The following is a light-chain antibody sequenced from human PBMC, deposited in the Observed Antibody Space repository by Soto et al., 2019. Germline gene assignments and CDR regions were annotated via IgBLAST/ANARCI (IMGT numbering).Light chain of an antibody. J-gene: IGKJ1*01. CDR2: KAS. CDR3: QHYNSYSEA. Sequence: DIAMTQSPDSLAVSLGERATINCRSSQSVLKSSNNKNYLAWYQQKPGQPPKLLIYKASTLKSGVPSRFSGSGSGTEFTLTISSLQPDDFATYYCQHYNSYSEAFGQGTKVELK. CDR1: QSVLKSSNNKNY. V-gene: IGKV4-1*01.